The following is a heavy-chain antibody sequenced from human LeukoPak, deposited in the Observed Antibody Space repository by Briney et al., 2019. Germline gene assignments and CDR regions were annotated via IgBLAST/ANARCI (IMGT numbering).Heavy chain of an antibody. D-gene: IGHD6-19*01. CDR2: IYHSGTT. J-gene: IGHJ6*02. CDR3: ARGHQPGIAVAGWGMDV. V-gene: IGHV4-4*02. CDR1: GGSISTTSW. Sequence: PSGTLSLTCAVSGGSISTTSWWTWVRQPPGKGLEWIGEIYHSGTTNYNPSLKSRLTISVDHSKNQFSLKMSSVTAADTAVYYCARGHQPGIAVAGWGMDVWGQGTTVTVSS.